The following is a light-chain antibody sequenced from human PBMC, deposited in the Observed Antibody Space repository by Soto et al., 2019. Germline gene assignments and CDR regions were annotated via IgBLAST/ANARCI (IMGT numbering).Light chain of an antibody. CDR1: QGISSY. Sequence: GARVTITCRASQGISSYLAWYQQKPGKAPKLLIYAASTLQSGVPSRFSGSGSGTEFTLTISSLHPEDFATYYCQQLNSYPHTFGQGTKLEIK. CDR2: AAS. CDR3: QQLNSYPHT. V-gene: IGKV1-9*01. J-gene: IGKJ2*01.